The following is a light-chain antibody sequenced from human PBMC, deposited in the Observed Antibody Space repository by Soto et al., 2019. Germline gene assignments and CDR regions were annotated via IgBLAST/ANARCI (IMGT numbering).Light chain of an antibody. V-gene: IGLV4-69*01. J-gene: IGLJ2*01. CDR3: QTWGTPRVV. Sequence: QPVLTQSPSASASLGASVKLTCTLSSAHSSYSIAWHQQQPEKGPRYLMKLDSDGSHNKGDGIPDRFSGSSSGAERYLTISSLQSEDEADYYCQTWGTPRVVFGGETKLTVL. CDR1: SAHSSYS. CDR2: LDSDGSH.